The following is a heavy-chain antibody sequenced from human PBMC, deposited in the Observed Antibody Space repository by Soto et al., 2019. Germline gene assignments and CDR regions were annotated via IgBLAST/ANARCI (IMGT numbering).Heavy chain of an antibody. J-gene: IGHJ4*02. CDR3: ARYCSSTSCDHYFDY. CDR2: VSPYNGDT. Sequence: ASVKVSCKASGYSFTNYDISWVRQAPGQGLEWMGWVSPYNGDTNYAQKLQGRVTMTTDTSTSTAYMELRSLRSDDTAVYYCARYCSSTSCDHYFDYWGQGTLVTVSS. CDR1: GYSFTNYD. D-gene: IGHD2-2*01. V-gene: IGHV1-18*01.